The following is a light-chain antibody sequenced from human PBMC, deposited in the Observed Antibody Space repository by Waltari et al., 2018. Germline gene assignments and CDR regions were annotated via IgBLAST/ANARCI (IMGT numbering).Light chain of an antibody. Sequence: QSVLTQPPSASGAPGQTVAISCSGSASNIGSSVVTRYQQLPGPTPTLLIYSNDQRPSGVPGRFSGSKSATSASLAISGLQSEDEAHYYCAAWDDNINGPAFGGGTKLTVL. V-gene: IGLV1-44*01. CDR3: AAWDDNINGPA. J-gene: IGLJ3*02. CDR2: SND. CDR1: ASNIGSSV.